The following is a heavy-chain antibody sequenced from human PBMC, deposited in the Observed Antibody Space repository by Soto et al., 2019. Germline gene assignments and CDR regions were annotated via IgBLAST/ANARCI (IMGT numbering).Heavy chain of an antibody. D-gene: IGHD6-19*01. J-gene: IGHJ4*02. CDR3: ASRFSSGWRYFDY. CDR2: IYHSGST. V-gene: IGHV4-4*02. Sequence: PSETLSLTCAVSSGSISSSNWWSWVRQPPGKGLEWIGEIYHSGSTNYNPSLKSRVTISVDKSKNQFSLKLSSVTAADTAVYYCASRFSSGWRYFDYWGQGTLVTVS. CDR1: SGSISSSNW.